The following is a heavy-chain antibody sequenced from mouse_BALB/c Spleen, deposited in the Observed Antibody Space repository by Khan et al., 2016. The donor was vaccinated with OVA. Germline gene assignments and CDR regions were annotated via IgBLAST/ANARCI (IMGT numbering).Heavy chain of an antibody. V-gene: IGHV1-26*01. D-gene: IGHD2-14*01. CDR3: ARGYDFFAY. Sequence: VQLQQSGPDLVKPGASVKMSCKASGYSFTGYYMNWVKQSHGKSLECIGRVNPNTGNTNYNQKFRGKAILIVDTSSSTAYMELRSLTSEDSAVYYCARGYDFFAYWGRGTLVTVSA. CDR2: VNPNTGNT. J-gene: IGHJ3*01. CDR1: GYSFTGYY.